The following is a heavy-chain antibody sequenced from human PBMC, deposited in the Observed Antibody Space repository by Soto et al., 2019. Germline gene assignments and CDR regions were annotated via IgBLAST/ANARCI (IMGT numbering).Heavy chain of an antibody. J-gene: IGHJ5*02. CDR2: IYYSGST. Sequence: SETLSLTCTVSGGSISSSSYYWGWIRQPPGKGLEWIGSIYYSGSTYYNPSLKSRVTISVDTSKNQFSLKLSSVTAADTAVYYCARGTGGQLLSHWFDPWGQGTLVTVSS. V-gene: IGHV4-39*01. CDR1: GGSISSSSYY. CDR3: ARGTGGQLLSHWFDP. D-gene: IGHD2-2*01.